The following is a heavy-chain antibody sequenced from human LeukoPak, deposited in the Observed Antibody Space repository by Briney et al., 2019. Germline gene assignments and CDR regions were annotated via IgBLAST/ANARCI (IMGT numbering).Heavy chain of an antibody. CDR1: GFTFSSYG. J-gene: IGHJ4*02. V-gene: IGHV3-23*01. CDR3: SKYLFCSY. D-gene: IGHD2/OR15-2a*01. CDR2: ISGSGGST. Sequence: QSGGSLRLSCAASGFTFSSYGMSWVRQAPGKGLEGVSAISGSGGSTYYADSVKGRFTISRDKPKNTLYLQMNSLRAEDTAVYYCSKYLFCSYWGQGTLVTVSS.